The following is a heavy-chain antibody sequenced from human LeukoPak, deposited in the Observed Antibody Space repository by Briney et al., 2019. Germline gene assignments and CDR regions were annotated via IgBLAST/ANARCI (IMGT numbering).Heavy chain of an antibody. CDR1: GGAVNSYG. J-gene: IGHJ4*02. Sequence: ASVMVSGTGSGGAVNSYGIGWGRRAPRQEHEWMGRIIPILGIANYAQKFQGRVTITADKSTSTAYMELSSLRSEDTAVYYCARDPDPGAKGVFDYWGQGTLVTVSS. CDR3: ARDPDPGAKGVFDY. V-gene: IGHV1-69*04. CDR2: IIPILGIA. D-gene: IGHD1-26*01.